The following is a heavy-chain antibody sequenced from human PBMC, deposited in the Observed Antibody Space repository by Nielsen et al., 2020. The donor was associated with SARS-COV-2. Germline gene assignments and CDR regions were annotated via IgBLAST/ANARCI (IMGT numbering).Heavy chain of an antibody. CDR2: ISYDGSNK. J-gene: IGHJ4*02. V-gene: IGHV3-30*03. CDR3: ARDTTTVIHLTFDY. Sequence: GESLKISCAASGFTFSSYGMHWVRQAPGKGLEWVAVISYDGSNKYYADSVKGRFTISRDNSKNTLYLQMNSLRAEDTAVYYCARDTTTVIHLTFDYWGQGTLVTVSS. CDR1: GFTFSSYG. D-gene: IGHD4-11*01.